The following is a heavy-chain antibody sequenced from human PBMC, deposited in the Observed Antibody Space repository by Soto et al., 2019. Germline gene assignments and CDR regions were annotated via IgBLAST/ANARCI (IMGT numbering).Heavy chain of an antibody. CDR2: IYHTGST. CDR3: ATLPPRIVVVVLPIPT. J-gene: IGHJ4*02. D-gene: IGHD2-15*01. Sequence: QVQLQESGPRLVKPSGTLSLTCAVSGASISSTNWWTWVRQPPGKGLEWIGEIYHTGSTKYNPSPQSRVTISLDKSNNQCSLNLSSVTAADTAVYYCATLPPRIVVVVLPIPTWGQGTLVTVSS. V-gene: IGHV4-4*02. CDR1: GASISSTNW.